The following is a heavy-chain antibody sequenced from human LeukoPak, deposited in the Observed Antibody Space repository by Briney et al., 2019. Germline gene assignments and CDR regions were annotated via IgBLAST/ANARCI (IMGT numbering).Heavy chain of an antibody. J-gene: IGHJ6*03. CDR3: ARDVFWSGYYYYYMDV. CDR1: GFTFSSYS. D-gene: IGHD3-3*01. CDR2: ISSSSSYI. V-gene: IGHV3-21*01. Sequence: GGSLRLSCAASGFTFSSYSMNWVRQAPGKGLEWVSSISSSSSYIYYADSVKGLFTISRDNAKNSLYLQMNSLRAEDTAVYYCARDVFWSGYYYYYMDVWGKGTTVTVSS.